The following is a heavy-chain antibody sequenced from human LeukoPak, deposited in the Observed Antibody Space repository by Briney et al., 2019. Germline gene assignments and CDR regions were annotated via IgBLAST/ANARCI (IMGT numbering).Heavy chain of an antibody. CDR2: IYYSGST. CDR3: ARRPATEGGYFDY. V-gene: IGHV4-39*01. D-gene: IGHD2-2*01. Sequence: SETLSLTCTVSGGSISSSSYYWGWIRQPPGKGLEWIGSIYYSGSTHYNPSLKSRVTTSVDTSKNQFSLKLSSVTAADTAVYYCARRPATEGGYFDYWGQGTLVTVSS. J-gene: IGHJ4*02. CDR1: GGSISSSSYY.